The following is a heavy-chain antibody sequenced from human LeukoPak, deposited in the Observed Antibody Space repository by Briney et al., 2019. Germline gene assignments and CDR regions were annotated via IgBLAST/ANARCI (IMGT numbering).Heavy chain of an antibody. D-gene: IGHD3-3*01. CDR3: ARASGYYDFWSGYSPGHFDY. J-gene: IGHJ4*02. CDR1: GGSISSSNW. CDR2: IYHSGST. Sequence: SETLSLTCAVSGGSISSSNWWSWVRQPPGKGLEWIGEIYHSGSTNYNPSLKRRVTISVDKSKNQFSLKLSSVTAADTAVYYCARASGYYDFWSGYSPGHFDYWGQGTLVTVSS. V-gene: IGHV4-4*02.